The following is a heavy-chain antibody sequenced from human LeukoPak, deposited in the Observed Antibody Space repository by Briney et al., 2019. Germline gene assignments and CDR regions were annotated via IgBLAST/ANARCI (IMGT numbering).Heavy chain of an antibody. J-gene: IGHJ6*03. CDR2: INHSGST. CDR3: ARRPTRLRYFDWLRDYYMDV. CDR1: GESFSGYY. V-gene: IGHV4-34*01. D-gene: IGHD3-9*01. Sequence: SETLSLTCAVYGESFSGYYWSWIRQPPGKGLEWIGEINHSGSTNYNPSLKSRVTISVDTSKNQFSLKLSSVTAADTAVYYCARRPTRLRYFDWLRDYYMDVWGKGTTVTISS.